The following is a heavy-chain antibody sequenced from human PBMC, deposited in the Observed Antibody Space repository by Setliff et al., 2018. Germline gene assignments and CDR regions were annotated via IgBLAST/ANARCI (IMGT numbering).Heavy chain of an antibody. Sequence: GGSLRLSCGASGFTFSKYWMYWVRQVPGKGLVWVSRINGDGTITNYADSVKGRFSISRDNSKSTLYLQMNSLRAEDTAIYYCAKDKDVRVDYFDYWGPGTLVTVSS. D-gene: IGHD3-10*01. CDR1: GFTFSKYW. CDR3: AKDKDVRVDYFDY. CDR2: INGDGTIT. V-gene: IGHV3-74*01. J-gene: IGHJ4*02.